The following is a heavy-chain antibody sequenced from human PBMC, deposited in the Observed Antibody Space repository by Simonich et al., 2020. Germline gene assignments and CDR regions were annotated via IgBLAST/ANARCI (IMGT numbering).Heavy chain of an antibody. CDR1: GYTFTSYG. CDR2: ISAYNGNT. CDR3: ARSTTGTTAFDI. D-gene: IGHD1-1*01. V-gene: IGHV1-18*01. J-gene: IGHJ3*02. Sequence: QVQLVQSGAEVKKPGASVKVSCKASGYTFTSYGISWVRQAPGQGLEWMGRISAYNGNTNYAQKVQGRVTMTTETSTSTAYMELRSLRSDDTAVYYWARSTTGTTAFDIWGQGTMVTVSS.